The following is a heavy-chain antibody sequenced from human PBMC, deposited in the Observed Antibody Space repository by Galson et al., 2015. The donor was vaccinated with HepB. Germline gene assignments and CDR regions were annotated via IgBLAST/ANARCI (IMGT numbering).Heavy chain of an antibody. V-gene: IGHV6-1*01. CDR1: WASVTSNSAG. J-gene: IGHJ6*02. CDR3: AYGSDV. Sequence: CAISWASVTSNSAGWNWIRQSPSRGLEWLGRTYFRSKWHNDYGISVKSRISINADTSENQFSLHLTSVTPEDTAVYYCAYGSDVWGQGTTVIVSS. CDR2: TYFRSKWHN.